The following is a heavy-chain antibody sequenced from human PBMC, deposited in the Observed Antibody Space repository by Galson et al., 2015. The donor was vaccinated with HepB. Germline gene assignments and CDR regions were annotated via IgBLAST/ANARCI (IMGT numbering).Heavy chain of an antibody. CDR1: GFTFSSYG. V-gene: IGHV3-30*18. CDR2: ISYDGSNK. J-gene: IGHJ6*03. CDR3: AKEGGYDFWSPVGLVDV. D-gene: IGHD3-3*01. Sequence: SLRLSCAASGFTFSSYGMHWVRQAPGKGLEWVAVISYDGSNKYYADSVKGRFTISRDNSKNTLYLQMNSLRAEDTAVYYCAKEGGYDFWSPVGLVDVWGKGTTVTVSS.